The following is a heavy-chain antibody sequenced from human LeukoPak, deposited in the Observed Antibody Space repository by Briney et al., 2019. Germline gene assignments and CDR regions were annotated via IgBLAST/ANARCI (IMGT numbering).Heavy chain of an antibody. CDR1: GFTFSSYA. Sequence: GGSLRLSCAASGFTFSSYAMHWVRQAPGKGLEWVAVISYDGSNKYYADSVKGRFTIFRDNSKNTLYLQMNSLRAEDTAVYYCARGLGIRPRIRGVISLGGRDYWGQGTLVTVSS. CDR3: ARGLGIRPRIRGVISLGGRDY. D-gene: IGHD3-10*01. CDR2: ISYDGSNK. J-gene: IGHJ4*02. V-gene: IGHV3-30*04.